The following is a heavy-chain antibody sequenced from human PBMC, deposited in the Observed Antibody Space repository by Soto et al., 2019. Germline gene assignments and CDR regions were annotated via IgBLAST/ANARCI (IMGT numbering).Heavy chain of an antibody. V-gene: IGHV4-31*03. D-gene: IGHD3-10*01. J-gene: IGHJ5*02. CDR3: EREVFGSGTGRFDP. CDR1: GGSIGSDSYY. Sequence: XQTLSLPGTGSGGSIGSDSYYWSWIRQYPGKVLEYIVYIYYIGITYYNPSLKGRVTTSIDTSKNQFSLKLTSVTAADTAVYYREREVFGSGTGRFDPWGQGTLVTV. CDR2: IYYIGIT.